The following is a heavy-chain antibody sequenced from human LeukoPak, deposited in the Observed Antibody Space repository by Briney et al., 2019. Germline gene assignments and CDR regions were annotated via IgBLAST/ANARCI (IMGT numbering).Heavy chain of an antibody. CDR2: ISSSSSTI. CDR3: ARVQMIGSFGGPYYYYGMDV. Sequence: GGSLRLSCAASGFTFSSYSMNWVRQAPGKGLEWVSYISSSSSTIYYADSVKGRFTISRDNAKNSLYLQMNSLRAEDTAVYYCARVQMIGSFGGPYYYYGMDVWGQGTTVTVSS. CDR1: GFTFSSYS. D-gene: IGHD3-22*01. V-gene: IGHV3-48*04. J-gene: IGHJ6*02.